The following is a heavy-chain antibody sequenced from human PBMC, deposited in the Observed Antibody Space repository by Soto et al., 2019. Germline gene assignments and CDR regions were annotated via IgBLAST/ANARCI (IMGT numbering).Heavy chain of an antibody. V-gene: IGHV4-31*03. J-gene: IGHJ5*02. CDR1: GGSISSGGYY. CDR3: ARSQRITIFGVVKNWFDP. Sequence: QVQLQESGPGQVKPSQTLSLTCTVSGGSISSGGYYWSWIRQHPGKGLEWIGYIYYSGSTYYNPSLKSRITISVDTSKNQFSLKLSSVTAADTAVYYCARSQRITIFGVVKNWFDPWGQGTLVTVSS. D-gene: IGHD3-3*01. CDR2: IYYSGST.